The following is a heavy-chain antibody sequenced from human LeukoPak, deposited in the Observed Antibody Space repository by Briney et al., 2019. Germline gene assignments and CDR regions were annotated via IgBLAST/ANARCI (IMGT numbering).Heavy chain of an antibody. D-gene: IGHD4-23*01. CDR2: INPSGGST. J-gene: IGHJ3*02. Sequence: ASVKVSSKASGYTFTNFYIHWVRQAPGQGLEWMGLINPSGGSTSYAQKFQGRVTMTRDTSTSTVYMELSSLRSEDTAVYYCARDRGTTVVTPGFAFDIWGQGTMVTVSS. CDR1: GYTFTNFY. CDR3: ARDRGTTVVTPGFAFDI. V-gene: IGHV1-46*01.